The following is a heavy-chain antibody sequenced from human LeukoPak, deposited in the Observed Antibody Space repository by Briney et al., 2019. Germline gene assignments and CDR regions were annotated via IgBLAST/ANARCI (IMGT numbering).Heavy chain of an antibody. Sequence: PSETLSLTCTVSGGSISSYYWSWIRQPPGKGLEWIGYIYYSGSTNYNPSLKSRVTISVGTSKNQFSLKLSSVTAADTAVYYCARSALLWFGELLPGDYWGRGTLVTVSS. D-gene: IGHD3-10*01. J-gene: IGHJ4*02. CDR1: GGSISSYY. CDR2: IYYSGST. CDR3: ARSALLWFGELLPGDY. V-gene: IGHV4-59*01.